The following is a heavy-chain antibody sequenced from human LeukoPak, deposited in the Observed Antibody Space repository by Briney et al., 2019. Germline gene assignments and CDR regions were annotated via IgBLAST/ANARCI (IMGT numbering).Heavy chain of an antibody. Sequence: GASVKVSCKASGYTFTGYYMHWVRQAPGQGLEWMGRINPNGGDTNYAQKFQGRVTMASDTSISTAYMELNSLMSDDTAVYYCVRVGFTTSWSNFDYWGQGTLVTVSS. CDR3: VRVGFTTSWSNFDY. CDR2: INPNGGDT. V-gene: IGHV1-2*06. CDR1: GYTFTGYY. D-gene: IGHD2-2*01. J-gene: IGHJ4*02.